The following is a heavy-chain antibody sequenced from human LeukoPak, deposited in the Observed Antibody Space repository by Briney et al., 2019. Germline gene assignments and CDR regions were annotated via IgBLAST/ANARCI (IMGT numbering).Heavy chain of an antibody. J-gene: IGHJ4*02. CDR2: IYSDGGT. Sequence: GGSLRLTCVVSGFTVINNYMSWVRQAPGKGLEWVSVIYSDGGTYYTDSVKGRFTVSRDNSRNTLFLQMNSLRADDTAVYYCARDGSDYYDKRVPPGIDWGQGTLVTVSS. CDR3: ARDGSDYYDKRVPPGID. CDR1: GFTVINNY. V-gene: IGHV3-53*01. D-gene: IGHD3-22*01.